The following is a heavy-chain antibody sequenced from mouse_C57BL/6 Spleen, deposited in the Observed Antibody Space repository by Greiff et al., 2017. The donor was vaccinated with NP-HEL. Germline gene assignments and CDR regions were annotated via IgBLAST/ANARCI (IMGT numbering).Heavy chain of an antibody. V-gene: IGHV3-6*01. CDR2: ISYDGSN. CDR1: GYSITSGYY. J-gene: IGHJ2*01. CDR3: AREGELGYYGY. Sequence: ESGPGLVKPSQSLSLTCSVTGYSITSGYYWNWIRQFPGNKLEWMGYISYDGSNNYNPSLKNRISITRDTSKNQFFLKLNSVTTEDTATYYCAREGELGYYGYWGQGTTLTVSS. D-gene: IGHD1-1*01.